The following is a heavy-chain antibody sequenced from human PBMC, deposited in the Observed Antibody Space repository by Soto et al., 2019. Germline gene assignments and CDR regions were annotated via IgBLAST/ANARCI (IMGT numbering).Heavy chain of an antibody. V-gene: IGHV4-30-4*01. D-gene: IGHD6-13*01. CDR2: IYYSGST. Sequence: PSETLSLTCTVSGGSISSGDYYWSWIRQPPGKGLEWIGYIYYSGSTYYNPSLKSRVTISVDTSKNQFSLKLSSVTAADTAVYYLARRIAAAGTSYYYYYGRDVWGQGPTVTVSS. J-gene: IGHJ6*02. CDR3: ARRIAAAGTSYYYYYGRDV. CDR1: GGSISSGDYY.